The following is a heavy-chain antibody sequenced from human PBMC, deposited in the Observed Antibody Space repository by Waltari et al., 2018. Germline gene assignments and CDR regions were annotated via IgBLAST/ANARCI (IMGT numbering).Heavy chain of an antibody. Sequence: QVPLVQSGAEVKKPGASVKVSCKASGYTFTGYYMPGVRQAPGQGLEWMGWINPNSGGTNYAQKFQGRVTMTRDTSISTAYMELSRLRSDDTAVYYCARDPEYSSSPGGYWGQGTLVTVSS. CDR2: INPNSGGT. CDR1: GYTFTGYY. V-gene: IGHV1-2*02. J-gene: IGHJ4*02. D-gene: IGHD6-6*01. CDR3: ARDPEYSSSPGGY.